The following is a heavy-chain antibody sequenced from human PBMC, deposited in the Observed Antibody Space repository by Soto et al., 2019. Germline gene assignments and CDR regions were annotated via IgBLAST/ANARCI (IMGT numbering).Heavy chain of an antibody. CDR2: ISGSGGST. Sequence: PGGSLRLSCAASGFTFSSYAMSWVRQAPGKGLEWDSAISGSGGSTYYADSVKGRFTISRDNSKNTLYLQMNSLRAEDTAVYYCATRNDLLDGVITYWGQGTLVTVSS. V-gene: IGHV3-23*01. J-gene: IGHJ4*02. CDR1: GFTFSSYA. D-gene: IGHD3-16*02. CDR3: ATRNDLLDGVITY.